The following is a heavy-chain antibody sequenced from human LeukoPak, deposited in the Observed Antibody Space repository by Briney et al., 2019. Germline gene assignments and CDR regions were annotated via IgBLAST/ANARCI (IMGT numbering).Heavy chain of an antibody. CDR2: ISAYNGNT. CDR3: ARDLDGDHPGAFDI. CDR1: GYTFTSYG. Sequence: ASVKVSCKASGYTFTSYGISWVRQAPGQGLEWMGWISAYNGNTNYAQKLQGRVTMTTDTSTSTAYMELRSLRSDDTAVYYCARDLDGDHPGAFDIWGQGTMVTVSS. V-gene: IGHV1-18*01. D-gene: IGHD4-17*01. J-gene: IGHJ3*02.